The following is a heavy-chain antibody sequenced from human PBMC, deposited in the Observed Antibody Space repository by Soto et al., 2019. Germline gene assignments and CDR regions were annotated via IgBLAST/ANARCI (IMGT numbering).Heavy chain of an antibody. D-gene: IGHD2-2*01. V-gene: IGHV3-23*01. Sequence: EVQVLETGGGLVQPGGSLRLSCVASGFTFNNFVMNWVRQAPGKGLEWVAIIGGIGQYAYYADSVNGRFTFSRDNSKNTVYLEMNSLRAEDTAIYFCAKGGTSNIYGIDVWGQGTTVTVS. J-gene: IGHJ6*02. CDR3: AKGGTSNIYGIDV. CDR2: IGGIGQYA. CDR1: GFTFNNFV.